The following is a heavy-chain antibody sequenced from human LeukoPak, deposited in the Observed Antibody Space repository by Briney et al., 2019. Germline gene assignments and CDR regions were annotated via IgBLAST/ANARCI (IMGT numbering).Heavy chain of an antibody. Sequence: SVKVSCKASGGTFSSYAISWVRQAPGQGLEWMGGIIPIFGTANYAQKFQGRVTITTDGSTSTAYMELSSLRSEDTAVYYCARVLMSSSEQRLGTPFLGDWGQGTLVTVSS. V-gene: IGHV1-69*05. J-gene: IGHJ1*01. D-gene: IGHD6-25*01. CDR1: GGTFSSYA. CDR3: ARVLMSSSEQRLGTPFLGD. CDR2: IIPIFGTA.